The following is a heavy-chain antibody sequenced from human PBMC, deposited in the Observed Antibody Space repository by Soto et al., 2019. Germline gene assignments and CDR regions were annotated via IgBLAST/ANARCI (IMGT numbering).Heavy chain of an antibody. J-gene: IGHJ4*02. Sequence: PSETLSLTCAVSGGSFGGYFWSWIRQPPGKGLEWIGEINHSGSTNYNPSLKSRVTISIDTSKNHFSLKLSSVTAADTAVYYCARLGHSSGGRYGKYFDYWSQGTLVTVSS. D-gene: IGHD6-19*01. CDR1: GGSFGGYF. CDR2: INHSGST. V-gene: IGHV4-34*01. CDR3: ARLGHSSGGRYGKYFDY.